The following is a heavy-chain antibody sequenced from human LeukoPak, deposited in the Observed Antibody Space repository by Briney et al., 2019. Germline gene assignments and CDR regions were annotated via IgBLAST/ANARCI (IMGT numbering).Heavy chain of an antibody. D-gene: IGHD3-3*01. Sequence: GASVKVSCKASGGTFSSYAISWVRQAPGQGLEWMGGIIPIFGTASYARKFQGRVTITTDESTSTAYMELSSLRSDDTAVYYCAVLRFLEWLPHSGDYWGQGTLVTVSS. CDR2: IIPIFGTA. CDR1: GGTFSSYA. J-gene: IGHJ4*02. V-gene: IGHV1-69*05. CDR3: AVLRFLEWLPHSGDY.